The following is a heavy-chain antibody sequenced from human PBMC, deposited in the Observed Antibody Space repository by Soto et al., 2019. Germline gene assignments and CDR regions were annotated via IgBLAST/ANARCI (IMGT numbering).Heavy chain of an antibody. CDR2: IKQDGSEK. Sequence: GGSLRLSCAASGFTFSSYWMSLVRQAPGKGLEWVANIKQDGSEKYYVDSVKGRFTISRDNAKNSLYLQMNSLRAEDTAVYYCARVCSGGSCYYFDYWGQGTLVTVSS. CDR1: GFTFSSYW. D-gene: IGHD2-15*01. CDR3: ARVCSGGSCYYFDY. V-gene: IGHV3-7*03. J-gene: IGHJ4*02.